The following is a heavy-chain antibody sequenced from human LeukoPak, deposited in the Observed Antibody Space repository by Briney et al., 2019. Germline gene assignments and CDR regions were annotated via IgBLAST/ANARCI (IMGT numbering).Heavy chain of an antibody. CDR3: ASLDYGDTSYFDY. J-gene: IGHJ4*02. V-gene: IGHV3-11*03. CDR1: GFTFSDYY. Sequence: GGSLRLSCAASGFTFSDYYMSWIRQAPGKGLEWVSYISSSSSYTNYADSVKGRFTISRDNAKNSLYLQMNSLRAEDTAVYHCASLDYGDTSYFDYWGQGTLVTVSS. CDR2: ISSSSSYT. D-gene: IGHD4-17*01.